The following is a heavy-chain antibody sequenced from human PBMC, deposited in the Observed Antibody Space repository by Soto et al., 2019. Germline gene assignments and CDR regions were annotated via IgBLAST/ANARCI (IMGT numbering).Heavy chain of an antibody. CDR1: GFTFSTYG. Sequence: GGSLRLSCAASGFTFSTYGMHWVRQTPGKGLEWVAIIWCEGLNIYYADSVKGRFTISRDDSKNTVYLEMNILRPGDTAVYDWASARPYCGSDCDPWAFDIWGQGTVVTVSS. D-gene: IGHD2-21*02. CDR3: ASARPYCGSDCDPWAFDI. CDR2: IWCEGLNI. J-gene: IGHJ3*02. V-gene: IGHV3-33*01.